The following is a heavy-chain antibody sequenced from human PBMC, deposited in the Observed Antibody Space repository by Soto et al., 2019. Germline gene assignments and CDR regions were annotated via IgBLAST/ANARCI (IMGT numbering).Heavy chain of an antibody. Sequence: EVQLVESGGGLVQPGGSLRLSCAASGFTVSSNYMSWVRQAPGKGLEWVSVIYSGGSTYYADSVKGRFTISRHNSKNTLYLQMNSLRAEDTAMYYCARGARGYYDSSGTFDYWGQGTLVTVSS. CDR2: IYSGGST. D-gene: IGHD3-22*01. V-gene: IGHV3-53*04. J-gene: IGHJ4*02. CDR1: GFTVSSNY. CDR3: ARGARGYYDSSGTFDY.